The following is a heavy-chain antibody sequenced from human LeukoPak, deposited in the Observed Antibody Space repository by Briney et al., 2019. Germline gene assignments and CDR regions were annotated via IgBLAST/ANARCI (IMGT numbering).Heavy chain of an antibody. CDR2: IIPILGIA. J-gene: IGHJ4*02. D-gene: IGHD5-18*01. V-gene: IGHV1-69*02. CDR3: ARLDTAPRIN. CDR1: GYTFTSYY. Sequence: ASVKVSCKASGYTFTSYYMHWVRQAPGQGLEWMGRIIPILGIANYAQKFQGRVTITADKSTSTAYMELSSLRSEDTAVYYCARLDTAPRINWGQGTLVTVSS.